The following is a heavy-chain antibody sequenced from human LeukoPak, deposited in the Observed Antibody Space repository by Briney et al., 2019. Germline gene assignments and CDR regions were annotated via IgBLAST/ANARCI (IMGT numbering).Heavy chain of an antibody. V-gene: IGHV1-2*04. CDR3: AREIVVPLGMVEYYMDV. CDR1: GYTFTDYY. J-gene: IGHJ6*03. D-gene: IGHD2-21*01. Sequence: ASVKVSCKASGYTFTDYYMHWVRQAPGQGLEWMGWINPNSGGTNYAQKFQGWVTMTRDTSISTAYMELSRLRSDDTAVYYCAREIVVPLGMVEYYMDVWGKGTTVTISS. CDR2: INPNSGGT.